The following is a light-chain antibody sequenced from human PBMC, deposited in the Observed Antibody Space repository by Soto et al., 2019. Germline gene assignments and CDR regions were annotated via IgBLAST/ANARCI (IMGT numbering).Light chain of an antibody. CDR3: QQYNSYSGMYT. J-gene: IGKJ2*01. CDR2: DAS. Sequence: DIQMTQSPSTLSASVGDRVTITCRASQSISSWLAWYQQKPGKAPKLLIYDASSLESGVPSRFSGSGSRTEFTLTISSLQPDDFATYYCQQYNSYSGMYTFGQGTKLEIK. CDR1: QSISSW. V-gene: IGKV1-5*01.